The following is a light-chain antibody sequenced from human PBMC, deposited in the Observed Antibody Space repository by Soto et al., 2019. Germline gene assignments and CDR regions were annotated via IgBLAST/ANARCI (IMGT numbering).Light chain of an antibody. V-gene: IGLV2-14*01. CDR1: SSDVGGYNY. Sequence: QSALTQPASVSGSPGQSITISCTGTSSDVGGYNYVSWYQQHPGKAPKLMIYEVTNRPSGVSNRFSGSKSGNTASLTISALQAEDEADYYCSSYTGSNTWVFGGGTKLTVL. CDR2: EVT. CDR3: SSYTGSNTWV. J-gene: IGLJ3*02.